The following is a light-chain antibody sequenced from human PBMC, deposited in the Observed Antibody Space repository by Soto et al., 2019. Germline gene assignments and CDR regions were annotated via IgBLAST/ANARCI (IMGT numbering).Light chain of an antibody. CDR3: SSYTTSSTLEVL. Sequence: QSVLTQPASVSGSPGQSITISCTGTSSDVGGYNYVSWYQQHPGKAPKLMIYEVSNRPSGVSNRFSGSKSGNTASLTISGLQAEDEADYYCSSYTTSSTLEVLFGGGTKLTVL. V-gene: IGLV2-14*01. J-gene: IGLJ2*01. CDR2: EVS. CDR1: SSDVGGYNY.